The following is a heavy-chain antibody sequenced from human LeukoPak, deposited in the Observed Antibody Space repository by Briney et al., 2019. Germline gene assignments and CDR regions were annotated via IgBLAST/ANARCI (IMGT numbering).Heavy chain of an antibody. CDR1: GFSVSYDW. V-gene: IGHV3-7*01. CDR2: IDRDGGVR. D-gene: IGHD1-14*01. Sequence: PGGSLGVSCSTSGFSVSYDWMGWVRQTPENGLEFVGNIDRDGGVRNYMDSLKGRCTISRDNGKKSLYLEINSLRADDTAVYYCARDPGSSAFDLWGRGALVTVSS. J-gene: IGHJ4*02. CDR3: ARDPGSSAFDL.